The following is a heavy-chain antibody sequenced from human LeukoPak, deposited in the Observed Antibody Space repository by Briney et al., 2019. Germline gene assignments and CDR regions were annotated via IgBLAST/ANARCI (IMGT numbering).Heavy chain of an antibody. CDR3: ARDRGHYYGSGSYYGDGMDV. CDR1: GGSISSYY. CDR2: IYTSGST. Sequence: KPSETLSLTCTVSGGSISSYYWSWIRQPAGKGLEWIGRIYTSGSTNYNPSLKSRVTMSVDTSKNQFSLKLSSVTAADTAVYYCARDRGHYYGSGSYYGDGMDVWGRGTTVTVSS. D-gene: IGHD3-10*01. V-gene: IGHV4-4*07. J-gene: IGHJ6*02.